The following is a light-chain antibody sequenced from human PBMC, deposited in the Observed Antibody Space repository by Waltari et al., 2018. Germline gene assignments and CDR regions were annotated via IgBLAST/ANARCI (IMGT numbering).Light chain of an antibody. Sequence: SYVLTQPPSVSVAPGKTARITCGGNNIETKGVHWYQQKPGQAPVLVIYYDSDRHSGFPARFSRSNSGNTATLTISRAEAGDEADYYCQVWDSTIDHPHWVFGGGTKLTVL. CDR2: YDS. CDR1: NIETKG. V-gene: IGLV3-21*04. J-gene: IGLJ3*02. CDR3: QVWDSTIDHPHWV.